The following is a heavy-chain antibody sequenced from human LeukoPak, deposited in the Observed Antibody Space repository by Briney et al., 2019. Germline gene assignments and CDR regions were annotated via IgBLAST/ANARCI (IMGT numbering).Heavy chain of an antibody. Sequence: PGGSLRLSCAATGFPFYGYWMTWLRQAPGKGLEWVANIKHDESETNYADSVKGRFTISRDNAKNSLYLQMNSLRAEDTAVYYCAKGEAVAGTKGRSDGYWGQGTLVTVSS. CDR2: IKHDESET. D-gene: IGHD6-19*01. CDR3: AKGEAVAGTKGRSDGY. CDR1: GFPFYGYW. V-gene: IGHV3-7*03. J-gene: IGHJ4*02.